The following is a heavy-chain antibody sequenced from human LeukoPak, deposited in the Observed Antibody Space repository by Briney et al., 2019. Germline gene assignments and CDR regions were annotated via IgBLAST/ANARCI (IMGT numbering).Heavy chain of an antibody. D-gene: IGHD2-2*01. V-gene: IGHV3-23*01. CDR2: ISASGGTT. CDR1: GFTFNNYA. J-gene: IGHJ5*01. Sequence: GGSLRLSCATSGFTFNNYAMSWVRQAPGQWLEWVSAISASGGTTYYADSVKGRFTISRDNSENTLFLQMNSLRAEDTAVYYCAKEPREYCSSTSCPNWFDSWGQGTLVTVSS. CDR3: AKEPREYCSSTSCPNWFDS.